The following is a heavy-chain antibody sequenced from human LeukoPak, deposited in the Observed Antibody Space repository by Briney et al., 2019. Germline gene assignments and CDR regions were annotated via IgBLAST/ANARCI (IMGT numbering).Heavy chain of an antibody. V-gene: IGHV5-51*01. CDR2: IYPGDSDT. CDR3: ARLGNTYYYDSSGYYWFDT. D-gene: IGHD3-22*01. J-gene: IGHJ5*02. Sequence: GESLKISCKGSGYSFTSYWIGWVRQMPGKGLEWMGIIYPGDSDTRYSPSFQSQVTISADKSISTAYLQWSSLKASSTAMYYCARLGNTYYYDSSGYYWFDTWGEGALVTASS. CDR1: GYSFTSYW.